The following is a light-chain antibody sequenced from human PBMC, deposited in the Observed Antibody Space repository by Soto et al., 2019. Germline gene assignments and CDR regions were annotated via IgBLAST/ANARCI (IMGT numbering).Light chain of an antibody. J-gene: IGKJ1*01. V-gene: IGKV3-15*01. CDR1: QSVSSN. Sequence: EIVLTQSPGTLSLSPGERATLSCRASQSVSSNLAWYQQKPGQAPRLLIYGASTRATGIPARFSGSGSGTEFTLTISSLQSEDFAVYYCQQYGSWTFGQGTKVDIK. CDR3: QQYGSWT. CDR2: GAS.